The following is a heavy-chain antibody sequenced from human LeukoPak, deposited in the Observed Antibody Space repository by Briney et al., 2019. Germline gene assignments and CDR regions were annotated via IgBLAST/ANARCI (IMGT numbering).Heavy chain of an antibody. CDR3: ATRGWLQYSEYFQH. CDR1: GGSISSGGYY. V-gene: IGHV4-31*03. J-gene: IGHJ1*01. CDR2: IYYSGST. D-gene: IGHD5-24*01. Sequence: PSETQSLTCTVSGGSISSGGYYWSWIRQHPGKGLEWIGYIYYSGSTYYNPSLKSRVTISVDTSKNQFSLKLSSVTAADTAVYYCATRGWLQYSEYFQHWGQGTLVTVSS.